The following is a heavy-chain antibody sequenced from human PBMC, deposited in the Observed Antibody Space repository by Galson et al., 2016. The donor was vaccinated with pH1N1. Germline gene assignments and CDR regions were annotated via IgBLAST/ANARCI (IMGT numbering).Heavy chain of an antibody. CDR3: AREPYLFGSGSDS. Sequence: SVKVSCKASGYTFSIYGVTWVRQAPGQGLEWMGWISAYSGATDYAQKFQGGTVIMTTDTSTSTAYLELSSLTFEDTAVYCCAREPYLFGSGSDSWGQGTLVTVSS. D-gene: IGHD3-10*01. CDR1: GYTFSIYG. J-gene: IGHJ4*02. V-gene: IGHV1-18*01. CDR2: ISAYSGAT.